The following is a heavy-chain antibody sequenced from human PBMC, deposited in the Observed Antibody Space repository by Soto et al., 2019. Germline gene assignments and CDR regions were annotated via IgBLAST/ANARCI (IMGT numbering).Heavy chain of an antibody. CDR3: ARVHLVRTSSYYSGMDV. J-gene: IGHJ6*02. CDR1: GFTFSNYR. Sequence: TGGSLRLSCATSGFTFSNYRMNWVREAPGKGLEWVASISGSGKDTFYRDSVKGRFTISRDNAESSLVLQMNSLTVDDTAVYHCARVHLVRTSSYYSGMDVWGPGTTVTVSS. V-gene: IGHV3-21*06. D-gene: IGHD6-6*01. CDR2: ISGSGKDT.